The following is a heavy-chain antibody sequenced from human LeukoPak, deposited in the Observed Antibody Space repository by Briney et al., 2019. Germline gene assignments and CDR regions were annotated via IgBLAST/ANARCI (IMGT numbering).Heavy chain of an antibody. Sequence: ASVKVSCKASGYTFTDYYMHWVRLAPGQGLEWMGWINPNSSGTNYVQKFQGWVTMTRDTSINTAYMELSRLTSDDTAVYYCARANFLYCSSTSCLFDYWGQGTLVTVSS. CDR3: ARANFLYCSSTSCLFDY. CDR1: GYTFTDYY. V-gene: IGHV1-2*04. D-gene: IGHD2-2*01. CDR2: INPNSSGT. J-gene: IGHJ4*02.